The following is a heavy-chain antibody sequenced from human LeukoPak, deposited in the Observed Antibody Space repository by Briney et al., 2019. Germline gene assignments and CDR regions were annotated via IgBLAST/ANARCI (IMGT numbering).Heavy chain of an antibody. J-gene: IGHJ6*03. CDR1: GFTFSNYA. V-gene: IGHV3-30-3*01. Sequence: PGGSLRLSCVGSGFTFSNYAVSWVRQAPGKGLEWVAVISYDGSNKYYADSVKGRFTISRDNSKNTLYLQMNSLRAEDTAVYYCARVGIVGAPGDYYYYMDVWGKGTTVTVSS. CDR3: ARVGIVGAPGDYYYYMDV. CDR2: ISYDGSNK. D-gene: IGHD1-26*01.